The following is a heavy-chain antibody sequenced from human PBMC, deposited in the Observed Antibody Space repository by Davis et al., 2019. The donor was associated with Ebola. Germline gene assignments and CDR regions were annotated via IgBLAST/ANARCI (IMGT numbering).Heavy chain of an antibody. V-gene: IGHV3-23*01. CDR1: GFTFSSYA. CDR3: ARGRCGGDCHLYNWFDP. D-gene: IGHD2-21*02. J-gene: IGHJ5*02. CDR2: ISGSGGST. Sequence: PGGSLRLSCAASGFTFSSYAMSWVRQAPGKGLEWVSAISGSGGSTYYADSVKGRFTISRDNSKNTLYLQMNSLRAEDTAVYYCARGRCGGDCHLYNWFDPWGQGTLVTVSS.